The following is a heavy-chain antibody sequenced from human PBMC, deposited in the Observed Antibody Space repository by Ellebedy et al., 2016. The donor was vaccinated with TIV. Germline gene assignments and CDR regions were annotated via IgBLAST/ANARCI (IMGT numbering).Heavy chain of an antibody. CDR1: GVSISSYS. Sequence: SETLSLXCSVTGVSISSYSWSWIRQPAGKGLEWIGRIYTSGSSNYNPSLKSQLIMSTDTSKNQFSLRLSSVTAADTGVYYCVRGAYSYGLDVWGQGTTVTVSS. CDR2: IYTSGSS. V-gene: IGHV4-4*07. D-gene: IGHD2-21*01. J-gene: IGHJ6*02. CDR3: VRGAYSYGLDV.